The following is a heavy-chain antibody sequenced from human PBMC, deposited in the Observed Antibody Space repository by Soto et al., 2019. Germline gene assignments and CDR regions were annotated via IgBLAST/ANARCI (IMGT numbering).Heavy chain of an antibody. CDR1: GFTFTHTG. V-gene: IGHV1-18*01. CDR3: ARDQGITTFGVYSMYYYGMDV. J-gene: IGHJ6*02. CDR2: INTDNGNT. D-gene: IGHD3-3*01. Sequence: GASVKVSCKGSGFTFTHTGVIWVRQAPGQGLEWLGWINTDNGNTNYAQHLQGRVTLTTDTSTSTAYMDLRSLRSDDTAVYYCARDQGITTFGVYSMYYYGMDVWGPGTTVTVSS.